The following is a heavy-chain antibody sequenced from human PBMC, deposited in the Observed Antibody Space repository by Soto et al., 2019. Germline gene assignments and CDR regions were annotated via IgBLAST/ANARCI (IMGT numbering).Heavy chain of an antibody. CDR1: GDSISNTNW. J-gene: IGHJ4*02. V-gene: IGHV4-4*02. CDR3: AKRSLRRLRFVETH. Sequence: QVQLQESGPGLVRPSGTLSLTCTVSGDSISNTNWWSWVRQPPGKGLEWIEEIYHRGSTNYNPSLKSRVSISVDKSKNQFSLNLTSVTAADTAVYFCAKRSLRRLRFVETHWGQGTLVTVSS. D-gene: IGHD3-3*01. CDR2: IYHRGST.